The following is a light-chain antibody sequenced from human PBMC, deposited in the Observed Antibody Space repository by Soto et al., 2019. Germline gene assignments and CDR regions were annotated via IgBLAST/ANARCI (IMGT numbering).Light chain of an antibody. J-gene: IGKJ2*01. CDR3: LQTDSVPYT. V-gene: IGKV1-39*01. Sequence: DIQMTQSPYSLSASVGDRLTLTCRARPSIRSYLNWYQLKPGRPPQLLIYFASSLQAGVPARFSGAGSETDFTLTITDLQPEDFTSYFCLQTDSVPYTFGQGT. CDR2: FAS. CDR1: PSIRSY.